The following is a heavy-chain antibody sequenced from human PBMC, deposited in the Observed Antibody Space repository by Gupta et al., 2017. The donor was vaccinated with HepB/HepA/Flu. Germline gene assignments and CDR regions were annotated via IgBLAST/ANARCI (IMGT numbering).Heavy chain of an antibody. J-gene: IGHJ4*02. Sequence: EVQLLESGGGLVQPGGSLRLSCAASGFTFSSYAMSWVRQAPGKGLEWVSAISGSGGSTYYADAVKGRFTISRDNSKNTLYLQMHSLRAEDTAVYYCAKTDSSSSFGDYWGQGTLVTVSS. CDR1: GFTFSSYA. D-gene: IGHD6-6*01. CDR3: AKTDSSSSFGDY. V-gene: IGHV3-23*01. CDR2: ISGSGGST.